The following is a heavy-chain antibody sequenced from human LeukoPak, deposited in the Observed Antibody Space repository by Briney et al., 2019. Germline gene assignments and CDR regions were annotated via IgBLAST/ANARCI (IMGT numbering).Heavy chain of an antibody. D-gene: IGHD6-19*01. CDR3: ARALYSSGWYDY. CDR2: INPSGGST. CDR1: GYTFTSYY. V-gene: IGHV1-46*01. J-gene: IGHJ4*02. Sequence: ASVKVSCKSSGYTFTSYYMHWVRQAPGQGLEWMGIINPSGGSTSYAQKFQGRVTMTRDTSTCTVYMELSSLGSEDTAVYYCARALYSSGWYDYWGQGTLVTVSS.